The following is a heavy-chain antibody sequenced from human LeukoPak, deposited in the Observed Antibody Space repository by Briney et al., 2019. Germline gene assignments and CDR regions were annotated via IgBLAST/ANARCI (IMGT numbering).Heavy chain of an antibody. V-gene: IGHV3-74*01. CDR3: AMGATSWSGYSFPKIFQH. CDR1: GFTFSSYW. CDR2: ISTDGSTT. D-gene: IGHD3-3*01. J-gene: IGHJ1*01. Sequence: AGGSLRLSCAASGFTFSSYWMHWVRQAPGKGLVWVSRISTDGSTTTYADSVKGRFTISRDNSKNTLYLQMNSLRAEDTAVYYCAMGATSWSGYSFPKIFQHWGRGTLVTVSS.